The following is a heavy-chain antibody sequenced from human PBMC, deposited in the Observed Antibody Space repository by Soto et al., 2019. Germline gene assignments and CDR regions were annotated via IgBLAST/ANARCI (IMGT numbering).Heavy chain of an antibody. J-gene: IGHJ4*02. CDR1: GGSIDRSNYY. Sequence: QLQLQESGPGLVKPSETLSLTCTVSGGSIDRSNYYWDWIRQPPGKGREWIGTTYYNGNAYYNPYLKSRVTMSVDTSKNQFSLKLISVTAADTAVYYCARHFVAVVIKGWGYWGQGTLVTVSS. D-gene: IGHD3-22*01. V-gene: IGHV4-39*01. CDR2: TYYNGNA. CDR3: ARHFVAVVIKGWGY.